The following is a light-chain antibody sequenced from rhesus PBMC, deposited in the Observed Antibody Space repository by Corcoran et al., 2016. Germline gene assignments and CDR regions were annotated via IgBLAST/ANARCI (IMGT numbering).Light chain of an antibody. CDR3: QHYYSTPYS. CDR2: EAS. CDR1: QGITND. J-gene: IGKJ2*01. Sequence: DIQMTQSPSSLSASVGDRVTITCRASQGITNDLAWYHQKPGETPKLLIYEASSLQSGIPSRFSGSGSGTDFTLTISSLQSEDFATYYCQHYYSTPYSFGHGTKVEIK. V-gene: IGKV1-25*01.